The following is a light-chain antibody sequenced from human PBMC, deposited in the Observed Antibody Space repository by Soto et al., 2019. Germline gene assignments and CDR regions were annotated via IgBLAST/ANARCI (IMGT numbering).Light chain of an antibody. V-gene: IGLV2-14*01. CDR3: CSYAGSSYV. J-gene: IGLJ1*01. Sequence: QSVLTQPASLSGSPGQSITISCTGTSSDVGAYYYVSWYQQYPGTAPKVMIYEVSSRPSGVSHRLYGSKSGNKASLTISGLQAEDEADYYCCSYAGSSYVFGTGTKVTVL. CDR2: EVS. CDR1: SSDVGAYYY.